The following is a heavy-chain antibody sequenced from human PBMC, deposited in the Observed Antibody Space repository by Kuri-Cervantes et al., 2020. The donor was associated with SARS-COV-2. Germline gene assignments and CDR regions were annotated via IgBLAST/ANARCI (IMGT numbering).Heavy chain of an antibody. J-gene: IGHJ4*02. V-gene: IGHV3-48*03. Sequence: GESLKISCAASGFTFSSYEMNWVRQAPGKGLEWVSYISSSGSTIYYADSVKGRFTISRDNAKNSLYLQMNSLRAEDTAVYYCARGSPYYYDSSGYYNPYYFDYWGQGTLVTVSS. CDR2: ISSSGSTI. CDR1: GFTFSSYE. CDR3: ARGSPYYYDSSGYYNPYYFDY. D-gene: IGHD3-22*01.